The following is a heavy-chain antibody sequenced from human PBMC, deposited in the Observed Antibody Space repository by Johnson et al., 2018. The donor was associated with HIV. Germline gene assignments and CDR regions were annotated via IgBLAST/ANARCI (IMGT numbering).Heavy chain of an antibody. J-gene: IGHJ3*02. V-gene: IGHV3-30*02. CDR1: GFTFSSYG. Sequence: QVQLVESGGGVVQPGRSLRLSCAASGFTFSSYGMHWVRQAPGKGLEWVSFIRYDGKDKYYADFVKGRFTISRDNSKKTLSLQMNSLRPEDTAVYYCARDESGDDEGFDAFDIWGQGTMVTVSS. CDR2: IRYDGKDK. CDR3: ARDESGDDEGFDAFDI. D-gene: IGHD5-12*01.